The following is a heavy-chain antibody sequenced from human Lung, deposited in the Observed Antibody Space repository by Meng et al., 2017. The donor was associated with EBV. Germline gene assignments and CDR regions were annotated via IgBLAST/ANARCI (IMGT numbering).Heavy chain of an antibody. CDR3: ARDSPLDGYSLLDY. CDR1: GYTFTSYA. D-gene: IGHD5-24*01. V-gene: IGHV7-4-1*02. J-gene: IGHJ4*02. CDR2: IDPNTGNP. Sequence: QVQLVQSGSELKQPGASVKVSCRPSGYTFTSYAINWGRQAPGQGPDWMGWIDPNTGNPTYDQGFTGRFVFSLDTSVSTAYLQINSLRADDTAVYYCARDSPLDGYSLLDYWGQGTLVTVSS.